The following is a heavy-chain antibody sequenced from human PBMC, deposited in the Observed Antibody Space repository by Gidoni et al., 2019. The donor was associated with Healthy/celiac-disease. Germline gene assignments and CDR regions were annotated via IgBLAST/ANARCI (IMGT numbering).Heavy chain of an antibody. D-gene: IGHD6-13*01. CDR3: AKGYSSSWRSYYFDY. Sequence: EVQLLESGGGLVQPGGSLRLSCAASAFTFSSYAMSWVRQAPGKGLEWVSAISGSGGSTYYADSVKGRFTISRDNSKNTLYLQMNSLRAEDTAVYYCAKGYSSSWRSYYFDYWGQGTLVTVSS. J-gene: IGHJ4*02. CDR2: ISGSGGST. V-gene: IGHV3-23*01. CDR1: AFTFSSYA.